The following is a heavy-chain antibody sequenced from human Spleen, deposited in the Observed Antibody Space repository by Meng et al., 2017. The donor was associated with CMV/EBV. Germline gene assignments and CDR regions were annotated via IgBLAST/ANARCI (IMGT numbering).Heavy chain of an antibody. CDR1: GFTFSNYG. J-gene: IGHJ4*02. Sequence: GESLKISCAASGFTFSNYGMHWVRQAPGKGLEWVTFIRYDGSHDYYADSVKGRFTISRDSSKNTLYLQMNRLRVEDTALYYCAKGGPQWLVESYFDYWGRERWSPSPQ. CDR3: AKGGPQWLVESYFDY. CDR2: IRYDGSHD. D-gene: IGHD6-19*01. V-gene: IGHV3-30*02.